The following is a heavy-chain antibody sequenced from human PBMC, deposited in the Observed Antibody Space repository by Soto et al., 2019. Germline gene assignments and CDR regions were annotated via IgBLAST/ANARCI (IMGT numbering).Heavy chain of an antibody. D-gene: IGHD2-15*01. J-gene: IGHJ2*01. CDR1: GFTVSSNY. V-gene: IGHV3-53*04. CDR2: IYSGGST. CDR3: ARVDGYCSGGSRYTSPSWYFDL. Sequence: EVQLVESGGGLVQPGGSLRLACAAAGFTVSSNYMSWVRQAPGKGLEWVSVIYSGGSTYYADSVKGRFTISRHNSKNTLYLQMNSLRAEDTAVYYCARVDGYCSGGSRYTSPSWYFDLCGRGTLVTVSS.